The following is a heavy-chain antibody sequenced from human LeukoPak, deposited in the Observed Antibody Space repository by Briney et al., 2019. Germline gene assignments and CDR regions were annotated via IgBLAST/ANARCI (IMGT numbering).Heavy chain of an antibody. Sequence: GGFLRLSCAASGFTFSGYSMNWVRQAPGKGLEWVSSISSSSSYIYYADSVKGRFTVSRDNARNSVYLQMNSLRVEDTAVYYCVRGRYNYGYIFDYWGQGTLVTVSS. CDR3: VRGRYNYGYIFDY. CDR2: ISSSSSYI. D-gene: IGHD5-18*01. V-gene: IGHV3-21*01. CDR1: GFTFSGYS. J-gene: IGHJ4*02.